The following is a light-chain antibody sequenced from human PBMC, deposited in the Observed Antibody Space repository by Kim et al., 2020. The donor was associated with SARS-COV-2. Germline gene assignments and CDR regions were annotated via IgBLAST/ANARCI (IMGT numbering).Light chain of an antibody. CDR2: RDS. V-gene: IGLV3-9*01. CDR1: KIAIKN. CDR3: QVCDSTTDVV. Sequence: SYELTQPLSVSVALGQTARISCGENKIAIKNVHWYQQKPGQAPVLVIYRDSSRPSGIPERFSGSNSGNTATLTISRAQAGDEADYYCQVCDSTTDVVFGGGTQLTVL. J-gene: IGLJ2*01.